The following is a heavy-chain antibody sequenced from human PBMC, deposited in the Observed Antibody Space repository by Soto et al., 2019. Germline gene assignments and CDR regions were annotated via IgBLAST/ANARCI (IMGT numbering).Heavy chain of an antibody. Sequence: VASVKVSCKASGGIFSSYAISWVRQAPGQGLEWMGGIIPIFGTANYAQKFQGRVTITADESTSTAYMELSSLRSEDTAVYYCAKGYGDYVGGNYYYYYGMDVWGQGTTVTVSS. CDR2: IIPIFGTA. CDR1: GGIFSSYA. J-gene: IGHJ6*02. CDR3: AKGYGDYVGGNYYYYYGMDV. V-gene: IGHV1-69*13. D-gene: IGHD4-17*01.